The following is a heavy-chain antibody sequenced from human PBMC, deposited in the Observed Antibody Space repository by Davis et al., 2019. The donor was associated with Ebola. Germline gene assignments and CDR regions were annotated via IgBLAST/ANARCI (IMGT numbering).Heavy chain of an antibody. J-gene: IGHJ4*02. V-gene: IGHV3-30*18. Sequence: GESLKISCAASGFTFGSYGMHWVRQAPGKGLEWVAVISYDGSNKYYADSVKGRFTISRDNSKNTLYLQMNSLRAEDTAVYYCAKDTSYSSSWYGDYWGQGTLVTVSS. D-gene: IGHD6-13*01. CDR2: ISYDGSNK. CDR3: AKDTSYSSSWYGDY. CDR1: GFTFGSYG.